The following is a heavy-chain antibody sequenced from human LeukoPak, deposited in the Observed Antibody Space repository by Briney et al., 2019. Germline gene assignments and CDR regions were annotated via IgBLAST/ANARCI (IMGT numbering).Heavy chain of an antibody. Sequence: PGRSLRLPCAASGFTFDDYAMHWVRQAPGKGLEWVSGISWNSGSIGYADSVKGRFTISRDNAKNSLYLQMNSPRAEDTALYYCAKETLELGYFQHWGQGTLVTVSS. CDR1: GFTFDDYA. CDR3: AKETLELGYFQH. CDR2: ISWNSGSI. D-gene: IGHD3-3*01. V-gene: IGHV3-9*01. J-gene: IGHJ1*01.